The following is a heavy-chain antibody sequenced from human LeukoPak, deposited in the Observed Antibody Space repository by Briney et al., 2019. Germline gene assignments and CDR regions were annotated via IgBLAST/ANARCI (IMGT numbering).Heavy chain of an antibody. CDR1: GFTFSSYA. D-gene: IGHD4-11*01. V-gene: IGHV3-30*04. CDR3: ARGTTVTWKPCDY. Sequence: PGGSLRLSCAASGFTFSSYAMHWVRQAPGKGLEWVAVISYDGSNKYYADSVKGRFTISRDNSKNTLYLQVNSLRGGDTAVYYCARGTTVTWKPCDYWGQGTLVTVSS. CDR2: ISYDGSNK. J-gene: IGHJ4*02.